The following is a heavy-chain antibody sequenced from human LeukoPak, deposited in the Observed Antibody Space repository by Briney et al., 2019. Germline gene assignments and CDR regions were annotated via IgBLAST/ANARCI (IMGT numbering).Heavy chain of an antibody. D-gene: IGHD6-13*01. CDR3: AKDTWQQLEHYFDY. Sequence: GGSLRLSCAASGFTFSSYAMSWVRQAPGKGLEWVSGISWNSGSIGYADSVKGRFTISRDNAKNSLYLQMNSLRAEDTALYYCAKDTWQQLEHYFDYWGQGTLVTVSS. CDR1: GFTFSSYA. V-gene: IGHV3-9*01. CDR2: ISWNSGSI. J-gene: IGHJ4*02.